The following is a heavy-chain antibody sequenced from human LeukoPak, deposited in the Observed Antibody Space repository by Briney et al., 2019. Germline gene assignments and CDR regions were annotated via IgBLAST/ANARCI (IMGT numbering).Heavy chain of an antibody. V-gene: IGHV3-30*03. J-gene: IGHJ3*02. CDR2: ISYDGSNK. Sequence: PGGSLRLSCAASGFTFSSYGMHWVRQAPGKGLEWVAVISYDGSNKYYADSVKGRFTISRDNAKNSLYLQMNSLRAEDTAVYYCASNDYGDYNDAFDIWGQGTMVTVSS. CDR1: GFTFSSYG. D-gene: IGHD4-17*01. CDR3: ASNDYGDYNDAFDI.